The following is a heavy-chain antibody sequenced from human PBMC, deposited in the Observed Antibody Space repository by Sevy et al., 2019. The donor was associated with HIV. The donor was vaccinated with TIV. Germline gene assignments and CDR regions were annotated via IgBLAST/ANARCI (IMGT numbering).Heavy chain of an antibody. Sequence: SETLSLTCTVSGGSISSSSYYWGWIRQPPGKGLEWIGSIYYSGSTYYNPSLKSRVTISVDTSKNQFSLKLSSVTAADTAVYYCARLPYYYDSSGYYSGQGTLVTVSS. J-gene: IGHJ4*02. CDR1: GGSISSSSYY. D-gene: IGHD3-22*01. CDR2: IYYSGST. V-gene: IGHV4-39*01. CDR3: ARLPYYYDSSGYY.